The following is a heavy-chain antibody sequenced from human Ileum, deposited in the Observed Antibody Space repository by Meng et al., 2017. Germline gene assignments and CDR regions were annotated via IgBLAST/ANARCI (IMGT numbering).Heavy chain of an antibody. CDR3: ASRYSSSPGWFDP. J-gene: IGHJ5*02. V-gene: IGHV4-39*02. Sequence: QLQLQESGPGLVKPSETLSLTCTLSGGSISGSTYYWVWIRQPPGKGLEWIGSFYYPALASYNPFLKSRVTISADTSRNNFSLRLTSVTAADTAVYYCASRYSSSPGWFDPWGQGTLVTVSS. CDR2: FYYPALA. D-gene: IGHD6-6*01. CDR1: GGSISGSTYY.